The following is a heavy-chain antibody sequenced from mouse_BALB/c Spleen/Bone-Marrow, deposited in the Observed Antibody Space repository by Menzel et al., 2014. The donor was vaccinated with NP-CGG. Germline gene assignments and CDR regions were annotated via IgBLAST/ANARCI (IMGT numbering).Heavy chain of an antibody. CDR3: ARDIGRLLFDY. CDR2: IRNKANGYTT. D-gene: IGHD1-2*01. Sequence: EVQRVESGGGLVQPGGSLRLSCATSGFTFTDYYMSWVRQPPGKALEWLGFIRNKANGYTTEYSASVRGRFTISRDNSQSILHLQMNTLRAEDSATYYCARDIGRLLFDYWGQGTTLTVSS. CDR1: GFTFTDYY. J-gene: IGHJ2*01. V-gene: IGHV7-3*02.